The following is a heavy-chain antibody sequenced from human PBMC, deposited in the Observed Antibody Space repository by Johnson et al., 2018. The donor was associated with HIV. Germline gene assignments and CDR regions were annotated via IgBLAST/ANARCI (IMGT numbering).Heavy chain of an antibody. D-gene: IGHD2-8*01. CDR1: GFTFTTYD. J-gene: IGHJ3*01. CDR3: VRGSLTDDSFAD. V-gene: IGHV3-13*01. Sequence: EKLVESGGGLVKPGGSLRLSCAASGFTFTTYDMHWVRQGTGKGLEWVSGIGTGGDTHYPESVKGRFTISRENAKNSLSLQMNSLRAGDTAIYYCVRGSLTDDSFADWGQGTMVLVSS. CDR2: IGTGGDT.